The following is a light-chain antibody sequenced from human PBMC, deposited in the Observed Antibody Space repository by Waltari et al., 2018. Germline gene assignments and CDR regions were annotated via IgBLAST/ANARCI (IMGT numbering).Light chain of an antibody. Sequence: DIQMTQSPSTLSASVGDRVTITCRASQSISSWLDWYQQKPGKAPKLLIYKASSLESGVPSRFSGSGSGTDFTLTISSLQPDDFATYYCQQYISYPYTFGQGTKLEIK. CDR1: QSISSW. J-gene: IGKJ2*01. CDR3: QQYISYPYT. V-gene: IGKV1-5*03. CDR2: KAS.